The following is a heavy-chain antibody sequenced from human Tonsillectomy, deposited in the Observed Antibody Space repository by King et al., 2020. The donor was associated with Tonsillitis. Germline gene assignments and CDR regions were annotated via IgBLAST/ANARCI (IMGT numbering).Heavy chain of an antibody. V-gene: IGHV3-48*01. J-gene: IGHJ6*02. CDR2: ISSSSSTI. CDR1: GFTFSSYS. Sequence: DVQLVESGGGLVQPGGSLRLSCAASGFTFSSYSMNWVRQAPGKGLEGVSYISSSSSTIYYADSVKGRFTISRDNAKNSLYLQMNSLRAEDTAVYYCARDHQDIVVVPAASYYYGMDVWGQGTTVTVSS. D-gene: IGHD2-2*01. CDR3: ARDHQDIVVVPAASYYYGMDV.